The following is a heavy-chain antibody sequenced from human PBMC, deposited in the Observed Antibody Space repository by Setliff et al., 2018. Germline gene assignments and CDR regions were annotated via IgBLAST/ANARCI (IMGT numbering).Heavy chain of an antibody. CDR2: VYWDGDQ. CDR1: GFSLNTTGEG. V-gene: IGHV2-5*02. Sequence: SGPTLVNPTQTLTLTYTFSGFSLNTTGEGVGWIRQPPGKALEWLALVYWDGDQRYSPSLNSRLSITKDSSKSQVFLTMTNMDPVDTATYYCALRRGNEWHLVRWFDPWGPGIQVTVSS. D-gene: IGHD6-6*01. CDR3: ALRRGNEWHLVRWFDP. J-gene: IGHJ5*02.